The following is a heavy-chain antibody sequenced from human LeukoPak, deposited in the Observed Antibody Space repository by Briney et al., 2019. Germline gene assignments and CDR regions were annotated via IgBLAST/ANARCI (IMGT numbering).Heavy chain of an antibody. D-gene: IGHD5-12*01. CDR3: ARAKGHGGYVGYAFDI. CDR2: IWYDGSNK. V-gene: IGHV3-33*01. Sequence: SGRSLRLSCAASGFTFSSYGMHWVRQAPGKGLEWVAVIWYDGSNKYYADSVKGRFTISRDNSKNTLYFEMNSLRAEDTAVYYCARAKGHGGYVGYAFDIWGQGTMVTVSS. CDR1: GFTFSSYG. J-gene: IGHJ3*02.